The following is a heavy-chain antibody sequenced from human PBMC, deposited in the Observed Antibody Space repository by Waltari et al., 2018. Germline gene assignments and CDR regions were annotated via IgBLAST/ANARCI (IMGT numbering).Heavy chain of an antibody. CDR3: ARGYGDYLPEYFQH. V-gene: IGHV4-31*03. CDR2: IYYSGST. Sequence: QVQLQESGPGLVKPSQNLSLTCTVSGGSISRGGYYWSWIRQHPGKGLEWIGYIYYSGSTYYNPSLKSRVTISVDTSKNQFSLKLSSVTAADTAVYYCARGYGDYLPEYFQHWGQGTLVTVSS. D-gene: IGHD4-17*01. CDR1: GGSISRGGYY. J-gene: IGHJ1*01.